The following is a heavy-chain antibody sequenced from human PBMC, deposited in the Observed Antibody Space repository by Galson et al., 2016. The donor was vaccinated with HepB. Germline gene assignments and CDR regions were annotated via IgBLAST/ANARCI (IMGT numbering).Heavy chain of an antibody. J-gene: IGHJ6*02. V-gene: IGHV3-23*01. CDR2: ITGSGDSP. CDR1: GFTFSNSG. Sequence: SLRLSCAASGFTFSNSGMNWVRQAPGKGLEWVSAITGSGDSPYYADSVKGRFTISRDNSKNTPYLQMNSLCAEDTAVYYCAKDGWRSSVGYFYYYGLDVWGHGTTVTVSS. CDR3: AKDGWRSSVGYFYYYGLDV. D-gene: IGHD3-16*01.